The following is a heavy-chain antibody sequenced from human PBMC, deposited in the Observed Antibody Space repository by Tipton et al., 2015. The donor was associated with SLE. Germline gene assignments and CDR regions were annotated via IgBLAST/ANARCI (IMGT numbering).Heavy chain of an antibody. V-gene: IGHV3-11*01. CDR2: ISSSGSAI. D-gene: IGHD4-17*01. Sequence: SLRLSCAASGFTFSDYYMSWIRQAPGKGLEWVSYISSSGSAIYYADSVKGRFTISRDNTKDSLYLQMNSLRAEDTAVYYCARDPFTIYYGDYVGPPIYWGKGTLVTVSS. CDR3: ARDPFTIYYGDYVGPPIY. CDR1: GFTFSDYY. J-gene: IGHJ4*02.